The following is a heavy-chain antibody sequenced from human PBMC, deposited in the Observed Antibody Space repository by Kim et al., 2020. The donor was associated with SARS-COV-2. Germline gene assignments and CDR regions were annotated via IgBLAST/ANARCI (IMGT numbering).Heavy chain of an antibody. J-gene: IGHJ6*02. CDR3: ARGPPFDWLLTGRYYYYYGMDV. D-gene: IGHD3-9*01. Sequence: GGSLRLSCAASGFTFSSYAMHWVRQAPGKGLEWVAVISYDGSNKYYADSVKGRFTISRENSKNTLYLQMNSPRAEDTAVYYCARGPPFDWLLTGRYYYYYGMDVWGQGTTVTVSS. V-gene: IGHV3-30-3*01. CDR1: GFTFSSYA. CDR2: ISYDGSNK.